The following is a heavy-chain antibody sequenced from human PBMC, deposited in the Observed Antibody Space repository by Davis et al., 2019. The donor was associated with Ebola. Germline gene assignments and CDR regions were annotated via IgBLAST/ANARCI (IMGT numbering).Heavy chain of an antibody. CDR3: AKDIRFGEHDY. CDR2: ISGSGGST. D-gene: IGHD3-10*01. Sequence: GESLKISCAASGFTFSSYAMSWVRQAPGKGLEWVSAISGSGGSTYYADSVKGRFTISRDNSKNTLYLQMNSLRAEDTAVYYCAKDIRFGEHDYWGQGTLVTVSS. J-gene: IGHJ4*02. CDR1: GFTFSSYA. V-gene: IGHV3-23*01.